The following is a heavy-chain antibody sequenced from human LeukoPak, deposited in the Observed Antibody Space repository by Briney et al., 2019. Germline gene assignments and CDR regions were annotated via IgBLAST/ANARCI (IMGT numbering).Heavy chain of an antibody. CDR2: IYYSGTT. CDR3: ARGVYIAAAQYGY. J-gene: IGHJ4*02. V-gene: IGHV4-59*01. D-gene: IGHD6-13*01. CDR1: GGSISSYY. Sequence: TSETLSLTCTVSGGSISSYYWSWIRQPPGKGLEWIGYIYYSGTTNYNPSLKSRVTISVDTSKNQFSLKPSSVTAADTAVYYCARGVYIAAAQYGYWGQGTLVTVSS.